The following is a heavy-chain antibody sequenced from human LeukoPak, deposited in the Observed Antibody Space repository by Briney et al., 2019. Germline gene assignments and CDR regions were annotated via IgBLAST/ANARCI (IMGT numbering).Heavy chain of an antibody. V-gene: IGHV1-24*01. J-gene: IGHJ4*02. Sequence: ASVKVSCRVSEYTLTELSIHWVRQAPGKGLEWMGGFDPEDGETIYAQKFQGRVNMTEDTSTDTAYMELSSLRSEDTAVYYCATGRGYYTYYFDYWGQGTLVTVSS. CDR2: FDPEDGET. D-gene: IGHD3-22*01. CDR1: EYTLTELS. CDR3: ATGRGYYTYYFDY.